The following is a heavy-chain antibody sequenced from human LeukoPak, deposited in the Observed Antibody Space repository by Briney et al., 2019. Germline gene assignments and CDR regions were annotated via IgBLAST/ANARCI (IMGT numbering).Heavy chain of an antibody. Sequence: TETLSLTCVVYGGSFRDYYWSWIRQTPGEGLQWIGGIKHSGSTDFNPSLKSRVTMSIDTSKNQFSLELTSVTAADTALYYCARGILGKGYFDLWGRDTLVTVSS. V-gene: IGHV4-34*01. CDR1: GGSFRDYY. CDR3: ARGILGKGYFDL. CDR2: IKHSGST. D-gene: IGHD3-3*01. J-gene: IGHJ2*01.